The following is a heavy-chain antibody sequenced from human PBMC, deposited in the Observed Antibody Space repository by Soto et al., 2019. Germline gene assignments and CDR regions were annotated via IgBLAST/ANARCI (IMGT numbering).Heavy chain of an antibody. V-gene: IGHV4-59*12. D-gene: IGHD4-17*01. Sequence: SETLSLTCTVSGASISSYHWSWIRQTPGKGLEWIGYIYYSGSANYNPSLKSRVTFSVDTSKNQVSLKLSSVTAADTAVYYCARPYGDYWRYNWFDPWGQGTLVTVSS. CDR1: GASISSYH. CDR3: ARPYGDYWRYNWFDP. J-gene: IGHJ5*02. CDR2: IYYSGSA.